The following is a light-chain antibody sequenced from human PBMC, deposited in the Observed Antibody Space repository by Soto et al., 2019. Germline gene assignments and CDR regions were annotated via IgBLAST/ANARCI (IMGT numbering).Light chain of an antibody. J-gene: IGKJ2*01. V-gene: IGKV1-5*03. CDR2: KAS. CDR3: QQYNSYPYT. CDR1: QSISSW. Sequence: DIQMTQFPSTLSASVGDRVTITCRASQSISSWLAWYQQKPGKAPKLLIYKASSLESGVPSRFSGSGSGTEFTLTISSLQPDDFATYYCQQYNSYPYTFGQGTKVEIK.